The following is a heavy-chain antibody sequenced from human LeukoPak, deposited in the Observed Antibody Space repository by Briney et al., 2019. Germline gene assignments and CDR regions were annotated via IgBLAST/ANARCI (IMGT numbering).Heavy chain of an antibody. CDR2: ISYDGSNK. CDR3: ARGLPADC. J-gene: IGHJ4*02. D-gene: IGHD5-12*01. CDR1: GFPFNTYG. Sequence: QPGRSLRLSCAASGFPFNTYGMHWVRQAPGKGLEWVAVISYDGSNKYYADSVKGRFTISRDNSENTLYLQMNSLRTEDTAVYFCARGLPADCWGQGTLVTVSS. V-gene: IGHV3-30*03.